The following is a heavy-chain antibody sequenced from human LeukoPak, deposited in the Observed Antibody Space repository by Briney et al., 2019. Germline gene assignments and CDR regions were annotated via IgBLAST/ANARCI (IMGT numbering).Heavy chain of an antibody. Sequence: SVKVSCKASGGTFSSYAIRWVRQAPGQGLEWMGRIIPILGIANYAQKFQGRVTITADKSTSTAYMELSSLRSEDTAVYYCASRGLLGYDSSGGGFDYWGQGTLVTVSS. CDR1: GGTFSSYA. CDR2: IIPILGIA. CDR3: ASRGLLGYDSSGGGFDY. D-gene: IGHD3-22*01. V-gene: IGHV1-69*04. J-gene: IGHJ4*02.